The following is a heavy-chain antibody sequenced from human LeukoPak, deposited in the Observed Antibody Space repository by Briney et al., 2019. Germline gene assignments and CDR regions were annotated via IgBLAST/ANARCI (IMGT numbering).Heavy chain of an antibody. CDR2: ISSSSNTI. CDR1: GFTFSSYG. Sequence: GGSLRLSCAASGFTFSSYGMNWVRQGPGKGLEWGSYISSSSNTIYYADSVKGRFTISRDNAKNSLFLQMSSLRAEDTAVYYCARGGFRDQYYDYVWGSYRSPPLDYWGQGTLVTVSS. CDR3: ARGGFRDQYYDYVWGSYRSPPLDY. J-gene: IGHJ4*02. D-gene: IGHD3-16*02. V-gene: IGHV3-48*01.